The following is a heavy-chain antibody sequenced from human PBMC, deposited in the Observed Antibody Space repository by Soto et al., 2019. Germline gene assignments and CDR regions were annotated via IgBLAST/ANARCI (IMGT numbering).Heavy chain of an antibody. CDR3: ARRRSGAHWFVP. V-gene: IGHV4-39*01. CDR1: GASVSSGRLY. Sequence: SETLSLTCVVSGASVSSGRLYWGWVRQSPGKGLEWIASIFYTGRVHSNPALASRVSMSVATSKNQCSLSLASVTSSDTAVCSGARRRSGAHWFVPLCQGTVVTVSS. D-gene: IGHD3-10*01. CDR2: IFYTGRV. J-gene: IGHJ5*02.